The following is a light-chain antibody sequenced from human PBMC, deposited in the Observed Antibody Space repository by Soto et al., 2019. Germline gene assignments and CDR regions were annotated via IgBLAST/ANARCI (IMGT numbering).Light chain of an antibody. CDR1: QDIRND. V-gene: IGKV1-6*01. Sequence: ALQMTQSPSSLSSSVGDRVTITCRASQDIRNDLGWYQHKPGKAPNLLIYNASSLQSGVPSRFNGSGSGTDFTLTISSLQPEDSATYYCLQDDSYPRTFGPGTKVDVK. CDR3: LQDDSYPRT. J-gene: IGKJ3*01. CDR2: NAS.